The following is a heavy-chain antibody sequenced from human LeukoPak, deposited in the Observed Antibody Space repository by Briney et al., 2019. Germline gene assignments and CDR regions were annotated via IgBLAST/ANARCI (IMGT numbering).Heavy chain of an antibody. J-gene: IGHJ5*02. CDR1: GFTFSTYS. D-gene: IGHD3-22*01. V-gene: IGHV3-21*01. CDR3: ARTRYYYDSSGSHNWFDP. CDR2: ISISNTYI. Sequence: GGSLRLSCAASGFTFSTYSMNWVRQAPGKGLEWVSSISISNTYIYYADSVKGRFTISRDNAKNSLYLQMNSLRAEDTAVYYCARTRYYYDSSGSHNWFDPWGQGTLVTVSS.